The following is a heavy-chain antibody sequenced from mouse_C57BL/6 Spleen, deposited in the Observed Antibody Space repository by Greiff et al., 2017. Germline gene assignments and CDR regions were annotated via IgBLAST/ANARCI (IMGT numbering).Heavy chain of an antibody. CDR3: ARLLLLRFAY. Sequence: EVMLVESGGDLVKPGGSLKLSCAASGFTFSSYGMSWVRQTPDKRLEWVATISSGGSYTYYPDSVKGRFTISRDNAKNTLYLQMSSLKSEDTAMYYCARLLLLRFAYWGQGTLVTVSA. D-gene: IGHD1-1*01. CDR2: ISSGGSYT. CDR1: GFTFSSYG. J-gene: IGHJ3*01. V-gene: IGHV5-6*01.